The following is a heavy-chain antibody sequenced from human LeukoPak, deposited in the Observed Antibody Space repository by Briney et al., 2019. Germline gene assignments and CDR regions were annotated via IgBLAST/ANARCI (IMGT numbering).Heavy chain of an antibody. Sequence: PSETLSLTCAVYGGSFSGYYSSWIRQPPGKGLEWIGEINHSGSTNYNPSLKSRVTISVDTSKNQFSLKLSSVTAADTAVYYCASQVVTLGPDAFDIWGQGTMVTVSS. CDR3: ASQVVTLGPDAFDI. D-gene: IGHD4-23*01. J-gene: IGHJ3*02. CDR2: INHSGST. CDR1: GGSFSGYY. V-gene: IGHV4-34*01.